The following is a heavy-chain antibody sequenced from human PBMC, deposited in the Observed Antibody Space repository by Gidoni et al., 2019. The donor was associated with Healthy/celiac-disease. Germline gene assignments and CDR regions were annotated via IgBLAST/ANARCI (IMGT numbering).Heavy chain of an antibody. V-gene: IGHV4-39*01. J-gene: IGHJ4*02. CDR1: GGSISSSSYY. D-gene: IGHD3-10*01. Sequence: QLQLQESGPGLVKPSETLSLTCTVSGGSISSSSYYWGWIRQPPGKGLEWIGSIYYSGSTYYNPSLKSRVTISVDTSKNQFSLKLSSVTAADTAVYYCARQGKMVRGVTRSPFDYWGQGTLVTVSS. CDR3: ARQGKMVRGVTRSPFDY. CDR2: IYYSGST.